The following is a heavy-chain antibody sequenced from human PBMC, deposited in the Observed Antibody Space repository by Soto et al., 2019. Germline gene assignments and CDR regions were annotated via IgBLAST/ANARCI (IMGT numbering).Heavy chain of an antibody. D-gene: IGHD2-15*01. J-gene: IGHJ4*02. CDR3: ARDARLGYCSGSSCFSEDY. CDR1: GGSINTGSYY. Sequence: TLSLTCTVSGGSINTGSYYWSWIRQHPGKGLEWIGFIYYSGSAYYNPSLKSRVTMSVDTSKNQFSLKLSSVTAADTAVYYCARDARLGYCSGSSCFSEDYWGQGTLVTVSS. V-gene: IGHV4-31*03. CDR2: IYYSGSA.